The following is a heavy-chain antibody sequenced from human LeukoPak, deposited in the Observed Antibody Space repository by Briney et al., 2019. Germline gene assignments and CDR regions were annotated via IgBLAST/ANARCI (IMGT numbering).Heavy chain of an antibody. D-gene: IGHD2-2*01. Sequence: ASVKVSCKASGYTFTGYYMHWVRQAPGQGLEWMGWINPNSGGTNYAQKFQGRVTMTRDTSIRTAYMELSRLRSDDTAVYYCARDMVYQLLWDGYYYYYMDVWGKGTTVTVSS. CDR3: ARDMVYQLLWDGYYYYYMDV. V-gene: IGHV1-2*02. CDR1: GYTFTGYY. J-gene: IGHJ6*03. CDR2: INPNSGGT.